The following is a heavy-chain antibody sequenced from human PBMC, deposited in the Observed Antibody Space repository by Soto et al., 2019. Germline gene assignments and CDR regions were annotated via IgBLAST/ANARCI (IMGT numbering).Heavy chain of an antibody. D-gene: IGHD3-10*01. J-gene: IGHJ4*02. CDR1: GGTFSSYT. CDR3: ASFGELGYTYFDY. V-gene: IGHV1-69*02. Sequence: ASVKVSCKASGGTFSSYTISWVRQAPGQGLEWMGRIIPILGIANYAQKFQGRVTITADKSTSTAYMELSSLRSEDTAVYYCASFGELGYTYFDYWGQGTLVTVSS. CDR2: IIPILGIA.